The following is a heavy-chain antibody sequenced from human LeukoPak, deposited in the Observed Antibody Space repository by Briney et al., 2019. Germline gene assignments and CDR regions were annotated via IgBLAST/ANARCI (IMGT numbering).Heavy chain of an antibody. Sequence: PGESLKISCKGFDYSFTSYWIDWVRQMPGKGLEWMGIIYCGDSDTRYSPSFQGQVTISADQSISTAYLQWSSLKAADTAIYYCARLFYAPYDSLPMHFDYWGQGTLVSVSS. CDR2: IYCGDSDT. CDR3: ARLFYAPYDSLPMHFDY. J-gene: IGHJ4*02. CDR1: DYSFTSYW. D-gene: IGHD3-3*01. V-gene: IGHV5-51*01.